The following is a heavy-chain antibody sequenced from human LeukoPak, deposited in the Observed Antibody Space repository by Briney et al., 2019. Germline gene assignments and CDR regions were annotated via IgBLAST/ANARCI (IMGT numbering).Heavy chain of an antibody. Sequence: GGSLRLSCAASGFTFSTYSMNWVRQAPGKGLEWVSSFSSRSGSIYYADSVKGRFTISRDNAKNSLYLQMNGLRAEDTAVYYCARGSNCDSWGQGTLVTVSS. D-gene: IGHD4-11*01. J-gene: IGHJ4*02. CDR2: FSSRSGSI. V-gene: IGHV3-21*01. CDR3: ARGSNCDS. CDR1: GFTFSTYS.